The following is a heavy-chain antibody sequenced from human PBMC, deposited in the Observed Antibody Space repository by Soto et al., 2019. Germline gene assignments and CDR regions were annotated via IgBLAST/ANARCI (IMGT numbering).Heavy chain of an antibody. CDR2: IWNDGSNE. CDR1: GFNFSSYG. D-gene: IGHD3-22*01. V-gene: IGHV3-33*01. J-gene: IGHJ4*02. CDR3: ARDQTDSGGYSDS. Sequence: GWSLRLSCEASGFNFSSYGIHWVRQAPGKGLEWVAIIWNDGSNEYYADSVKGRFTISRDNSKNTVYLQVSKLRAEDTAVYFCARDQTDSGGYSDSWGQGALVTGSS.